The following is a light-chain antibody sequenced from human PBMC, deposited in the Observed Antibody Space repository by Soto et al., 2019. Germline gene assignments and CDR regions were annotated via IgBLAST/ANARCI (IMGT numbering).Light chain of an antibody. J-gene: IGKJ2*01. CDR1: PSKW. CDR3: QHTTDFT. Sequence: DIKITRSPPTLPASLGATVPMLSGTPSKWLAWYQKKPGKAPKLLIYDVSNLERGVPPRFSGSTSGAESTLTITGLQPDDLGTYYCQHTTDFTFGQGTKVEIK. CDR2: DVS. V-gene: IGKV1-5*01.